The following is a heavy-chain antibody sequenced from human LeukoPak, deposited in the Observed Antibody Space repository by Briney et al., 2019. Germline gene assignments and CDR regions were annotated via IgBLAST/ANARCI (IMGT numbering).Heavy chain of an antibody. V-gene: IGHV1-8*02. CDR3: ARGQYCTSFTCPYYFDY. CDR1: GGTFSSYA. CDR2: MNPNSGNT. J-gene: IGHJ4*02. D-gene: IGHD2-8*01. Sequence: ASVKVSCKASGGTFSSYAISWVRQAPGQGLEWMGWMNPNSGNTGYAQKFQGRVTMTRNTSTSTAYMELSSLRSEDTAVYYCARGQYCTSFTCPYYFDYWGQGTLVTVSP.